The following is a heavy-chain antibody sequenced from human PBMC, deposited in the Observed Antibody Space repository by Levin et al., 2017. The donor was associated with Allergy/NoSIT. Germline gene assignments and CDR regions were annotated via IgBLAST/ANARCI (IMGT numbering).Heavy chain of an antibody. D-gene: IGHD3-9*01. CDR3: ARRLDMRGYWYFDL. V-gene: IGHV4-34*01. CDR2: IDRSGVT. CDR1: DESLRAWK. J-gene: IGHJ2*01. Sequence: SQTLSLTCADYDESLRAWKWSWFRQPPGEGLEWIGEIDRSGVTNYKPSLESRLTISLDTSKKQVSLRLFSAPAAGTAVYYCARRLDMRGYWYFDLWGRGTLVTVSS.